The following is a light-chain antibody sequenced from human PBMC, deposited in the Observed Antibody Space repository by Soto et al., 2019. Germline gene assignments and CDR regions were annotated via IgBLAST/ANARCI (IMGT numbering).Light chain of an antibody. Sequence: EIVMAQSPATLSVSPGERATLSCRASQSVSGDLAWYHHNPGQAPRLLIYDASTRATGIPARFSGSGSGTEFTLTISSLQSEDFAVYYCQQYNNWPRGTVGQGTKVDIK. CDR1: QSVSGD. CDR3: QQYNNWPRGT. J-gene: IGKJ1*01. V-gene: IGKV3-15*01. CDR2: DAS.